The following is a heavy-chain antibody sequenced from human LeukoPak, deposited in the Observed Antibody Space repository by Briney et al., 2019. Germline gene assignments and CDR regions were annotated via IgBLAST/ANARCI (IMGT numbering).Heavy chain of an antibody. CDR2: ISYDGSNK. D-gene: IGHD3-10*01. CDR3: ARALRTYYYGSGSYPDDY. Sequence: PGGSLRLSCAASGFTFSSYAMHWVRQAPGKWLEWVAVISYDGSNKYYADSVKGRFTISRDNSKNTLYLQMNSLRAEDTAVYYCARALRTYYYGSGSYPDDYWGQGTLVTVSS. J-gene: IGHJ4*02. V-gene: IGHV3-30*04. CDR1: GFTFSSYA.